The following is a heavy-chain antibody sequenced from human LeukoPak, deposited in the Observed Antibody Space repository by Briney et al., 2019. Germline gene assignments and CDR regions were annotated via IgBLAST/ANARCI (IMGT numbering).Heavy chain of an antibody. CDR3: VRTEVSSGSEDY. V-gene: IGHV4-39*01. J-gene: IGHJ4*02. CDR2: TYYSGST. D-gene: IGHD6-19*01. CDR1: GGSISSSSYY. Sequence: SETLSLTCTVSGGSISSSSYYWGWIRQPPGKGLEWIGSTYYSGSTYYNPSLKSRVTISVDTSKNQFSLKLSSVTAADTAVYYCVRTEVSSGSEDYWGQGTLVTVSS.